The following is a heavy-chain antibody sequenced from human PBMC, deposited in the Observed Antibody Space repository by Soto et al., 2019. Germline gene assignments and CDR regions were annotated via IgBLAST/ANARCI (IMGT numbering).Heavy chain of an antibody. CDR3: ARLGNFYYDSSGYYCDY. CDR2: IYPGDSDT. J-gene: IGHJ4*02. D-gene: IGHD3-22*01. CDR1: GYSFTSYW. Sequence: PGESLKISCKGSGYSFTSYWIGWVRQMPGKGLEWMGIIYPGDSDTRYSPSFQGQVTISADKSISTAYLQWSSLKASDTAMYYCARLGNFYYDSSGYYCDYWGQGTLVTVS. V-gene: IGHV5-51*01.